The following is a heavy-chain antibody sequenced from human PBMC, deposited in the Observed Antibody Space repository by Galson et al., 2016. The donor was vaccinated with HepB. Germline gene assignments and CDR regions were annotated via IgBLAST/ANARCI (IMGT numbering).Heavy chain of an antibody. D-gene: IGHD2-15*01. Sequence: SLRLSCAASGFSVSSNYMSWVRQAPGKGLQWVSVIFSGGSTYYADSVKGRFTISRDNSKNTLHLQMNSLRAEDTAVYYCARDQAPLPGDYWGQGTLVTVSS. CDR2: IFSGGST. CDR1: GFSVSSNY. J-gene: IGHJ4*02. CDR3: ARDQAPLPGDY. V-gene: IGHV3-53*01.